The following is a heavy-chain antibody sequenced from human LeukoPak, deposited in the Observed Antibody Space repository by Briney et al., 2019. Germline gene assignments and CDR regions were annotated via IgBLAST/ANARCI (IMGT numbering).Heavy chain of an antibody. D-gene: IGHD5-24*01. V-gene: IGHV4-39*07. CDR3: ARLVEMATIGDY. CDR2: IYYSGST. Sequence: GSLRLSCAASGFTFSSYEMNWVRQAPGKGLEWIGSIYYSGSTYYNPSLKSRVTISVDTSKNQFSLKLSSVTAADTAVYYCARLVEMATIGDYWGQGTLVTVSS. J-gene: IGHJ4*02. CDR1: GFTFSSYE.